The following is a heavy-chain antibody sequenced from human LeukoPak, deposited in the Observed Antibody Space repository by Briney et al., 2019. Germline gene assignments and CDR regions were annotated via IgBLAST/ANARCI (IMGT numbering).Heavy chain of an antibody. CDR1: GFTVSSNY. V-gene: IGHV3-23*01. J-gene: IGHJ4*02. D-gene: IGHD4-23*01. CDR2: ISGSGGST. CDR3: AKDLNGGKY. Sequence: GGSLRLSCAASGFTVSSNYMSWVRQAPGKGLEWVSAISGSGGSTYYADSVKGRFTISRDNSKNTLYLQMNSLRAEDTAVYYCAKDLNGGKYWGQGTLVTVSS.